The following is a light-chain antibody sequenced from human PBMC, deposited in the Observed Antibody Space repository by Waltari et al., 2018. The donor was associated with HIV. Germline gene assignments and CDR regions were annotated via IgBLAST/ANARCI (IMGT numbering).Light chain of an antibody. V-gene: IGLV1-47*01. CDR1: SSNIGSNY. J-gene: IGLJ3*02. CDR3: AAWDDSLSGVA. Sequence: QSVLTQAPSASGTPGQRVTISCSGSSSNIGSNYVYWYQQSPGSAPKLLIYNDDQRPSWVPDRVSGSKSGTSASLAISGLRSEDEAVYYCAAWDDSLSGVAFGGGTNVTVL. CDR2: NDD.